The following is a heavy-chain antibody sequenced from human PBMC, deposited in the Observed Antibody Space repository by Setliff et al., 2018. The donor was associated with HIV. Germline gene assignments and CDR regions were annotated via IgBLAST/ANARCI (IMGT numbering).Heavy chain of an antibody. Sequence: PSETLSLTCSVSGDSISSGSYYWSWIRLPAGKGLEWIGQIHTTGSTNYNPSLKSRLTISIDTSKNQFSLNLDSVTTTDTAVYYCARRTFGSGWIDPWGQGTLVTVSS. V-gene: IGHV4-61*09. CDR2: IHTTGST. CDR1: GDSISSGSYY. CDR3: ARRTFGSGWIDP. J-gene: IGHJ5*02. D-gene: IGHD3-16*01.